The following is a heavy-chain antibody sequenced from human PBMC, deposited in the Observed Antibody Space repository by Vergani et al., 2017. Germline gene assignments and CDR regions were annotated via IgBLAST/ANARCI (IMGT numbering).Heavy chain of an antibody. CDR2: IIPILGIA. CDR3: AILGCSGSPGLGY. V-gene: IGHV1-69*02. J-gene: IGHJ4*02. CDR1: GGTFSSYT. Sequence: QVQLVQSGAEVKKPGSSVKVSCKASGGTFSSYTISWVRQAPGQGLEWMGRIIPILGIANYAQKFQGIVTITADKSTSTAYMELSSLRSEDTAVDYCAILGCSGSPGLGYWGQGTLVTVSS. D-gene: IGHD1-26*01.